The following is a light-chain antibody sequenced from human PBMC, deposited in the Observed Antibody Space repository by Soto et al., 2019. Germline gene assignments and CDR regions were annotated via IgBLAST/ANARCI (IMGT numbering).Light chain of an antibody. CDR3: QQYYWTPYI. CDR2: WAS. Sequence: DIVMTQFPDSLAVSLGERATINCKSSQSVLYSSNNKNYLAWYQQKSGQPPKLLIYWASTRESGVPDRFSGSGSGTDFTLTISSLQAEDVAVYYCQQYYWTPYIFGQGTKLEIK. V-gene: IGKV4-1*01. CDR1: QSVLYSSNNKNY. J-gene: IGKJ2*01.